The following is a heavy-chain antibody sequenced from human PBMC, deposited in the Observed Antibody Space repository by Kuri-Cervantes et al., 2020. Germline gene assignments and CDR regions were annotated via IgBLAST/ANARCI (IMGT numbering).Heavy chain of an antibody. D-gene: IGHD5-12*01. CDR3: AKDRWLPVSKRPLDY. V-gene: IGHV3-23*01. CDR1: GFTFSSYA. CDR2: ISGSGCST. Sequence: GESLKISCAASGFTFSSYAMSWVRQAPGKGLEWVSNISGSGCSTYCADSVKGRFSISRDISRTTLFLQMNSLRADDTAVYYRAKDRWLPVSKRPLDYWGQGTLVTVSS. J-gene: IGHJ4*02.